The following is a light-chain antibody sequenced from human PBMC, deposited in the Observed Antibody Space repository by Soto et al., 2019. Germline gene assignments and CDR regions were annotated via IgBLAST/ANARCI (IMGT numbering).Light chain of an antibody. CDR3: QQRSDWPLT. J-gene: IGKJ4*01. CDR1: QSVSRY. V-gene: IGKV3-11*01. Sequence: EIVLTQSPVTLSLSPGERATLSCRASQSVSRYLAWYQQKPGQPPRLLIYDESKRATGVPARFSGSGSGTDFTLTISSLEPEDFAVYYCQQRSDWPLTFGGGTDVEI. CDR2: DES.